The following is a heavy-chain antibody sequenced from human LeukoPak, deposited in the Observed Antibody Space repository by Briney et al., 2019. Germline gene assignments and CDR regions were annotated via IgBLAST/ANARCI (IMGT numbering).Heavy chain of an antibody. J-gene: IGHJ4*02. D-gene: IGHD3-10*01. CDR1: GFTFSSYG. CDR3: ASTMVRGVKYPPGSY. V-gene: IGHV3-23*01. CDR2: ISGSGGST. Sequence: PGGSLRLSCAASGFTFSSYGMSWVRQAPGKGLEWVSAISGSGGSTYYADSVKGRFTISRDNSKNTLYLQMNSLRAEDTAVYYCASTMVRGVKYPPGSYWGQGTLVTVSS.